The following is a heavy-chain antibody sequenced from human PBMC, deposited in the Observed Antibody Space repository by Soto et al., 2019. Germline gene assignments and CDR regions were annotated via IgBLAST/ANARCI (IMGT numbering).Heavy chain of an antibody. J-gene: IGHJ5*02. CDR1: GFTFSSYA. D-gene: IGHD2-15*01. V-gene: IGHV3-23*01. CDR2: ISGSGGST. Sequence: PGGSLRLSCAASGFTFSSYAMSWVRQAPGKGLEWVSAISGSGGSTYYADSVKGRFTISRDNSKNTLYLQMNSLRAEDTAVYYCAKGSAVAATFLDWFDPWGQGNLVNVSS. CDR3: AKGSAVAATFLDWFDP.